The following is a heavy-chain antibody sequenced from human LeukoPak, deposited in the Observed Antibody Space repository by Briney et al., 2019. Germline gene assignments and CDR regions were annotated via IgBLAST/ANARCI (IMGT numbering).Heavy chain of an antibody. CDR3: ARMSSPLDYDFWSGAFDI. CDR2: IYHSGST. D-gene: IGHD3-3*01. J-gene: IGHJ3*02. V-gene: IGHV4-30-2*02. CDR1: GGSISSGGYY. Sequence: PSETLSLTCTVSGGSISSGGYYWRWIRQPPGKGLEWIGYIYHSGSTYYNPSLKSRVTISVDRSKNQFSLKLSSVTAADTAVYYCARMSSPLDYDFWSGAFDIWGQGTMVTVSS.